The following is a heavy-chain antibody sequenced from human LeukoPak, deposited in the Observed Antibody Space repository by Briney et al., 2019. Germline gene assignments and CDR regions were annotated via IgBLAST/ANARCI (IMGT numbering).Heavy chain of an antibody. V-gene: IGHV3-30*01. J-gene: IGHJ4*02. D-gene: IGHD1-26*01. CDR1: GFTFSHYA. CDR2: ISYDGSHQ. CDR3: ARARNGTLKY. Sequence: PGRSLRLSCAASGFTFSHYAIHWVRQAPGKGLEWVAVISYDGSHQYSADSVKGRLSISRDNSRHTLYLQMNSLRPEDTAVYYCARARNGTLKYWGQGTLVIVSS.